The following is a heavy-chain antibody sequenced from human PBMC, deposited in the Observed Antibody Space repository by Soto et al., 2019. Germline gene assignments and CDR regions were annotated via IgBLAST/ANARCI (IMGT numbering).Heavy chain of an antibody. CDR3: ATDLFPDYADAWVTFRPADY. CDR2: FDAEDGAA. CDR1: GYTLTELS. Sequence: QVELVQSGAEVKKPGASVKVSCKVSGYTLTELSMHWVRQAPGKGLEWMGVFDAEDGAASYAQNFQGRVPMTGDTSTDTAYMEVTSLRSEDTAVYYCATDLFPDYADAWVTFRPADYWGQGTQVTVSS. J-gene: IGHJ4*02. D-gene: IGHD3-16*02. V-gene: IGHV1-24*01.